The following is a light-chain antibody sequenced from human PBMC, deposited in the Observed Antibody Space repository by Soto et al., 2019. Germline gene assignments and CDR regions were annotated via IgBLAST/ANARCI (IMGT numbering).Light chain of an antibody. J-gene: IGLJ2*01. CDR2: EGS. Sequence: QPVLTQPASVSGSPGQSISISCTGTSSDVGSYNLVSWYQQHPGKAPKLMISEGSKRPSGVSNRFSGSKSGNTASLTISGLQAEDEADYYCCSYTGSATFVVIFGGGTKLTVL. CDR3: CSYTGSATFVVI. CDR1: SSDVGSYNL. V-gene: IGLV2-23*03.